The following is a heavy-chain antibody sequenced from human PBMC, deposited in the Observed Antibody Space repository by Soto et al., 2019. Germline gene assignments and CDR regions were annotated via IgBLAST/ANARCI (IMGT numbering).Heavy chain of an antibody. Sequence: GGSLRLSCAASGFTFSNAWINWVRQAPGKGLEWVSAISGSGGSTYYADSVKGRFTISRDNSKNTLYLQMNSLRAEDTAVYYCAKDLGELSPYYYYYMDVWGKGTTVTVSS. J-gene: IGHJ6*03. CDR3: AKDLGELSPYYYYYMDV. D-gene: IGHD3-16*02. V-gene: IGHV3-23*01. CDR1: GFTFSNAW. CDR2: ISGSGGST.